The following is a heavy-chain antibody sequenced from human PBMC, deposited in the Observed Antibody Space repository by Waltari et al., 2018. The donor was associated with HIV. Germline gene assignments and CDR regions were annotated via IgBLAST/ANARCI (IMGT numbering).Heavy chain of an antibody. CDR1: GYTFTGYY. V-gene: IGHV1-2*02. Sequence: QVQLVQSGAEVKKPGASVKVSCKAYGYTFTGYYMHWVRQAPGQGLEGIVWINPNSGVTNDARKFQGRVTMTRDTSSRTAYLELSRLRCDETAVYYHAIGGEVATSGIHVDYWGQGTLVTVSS. J-gene: IGHJ4*02. CDR2: INPNSGVT. D-gene: IGHD5-12*01. CDR3: AIGGEVATSGIHVDY.